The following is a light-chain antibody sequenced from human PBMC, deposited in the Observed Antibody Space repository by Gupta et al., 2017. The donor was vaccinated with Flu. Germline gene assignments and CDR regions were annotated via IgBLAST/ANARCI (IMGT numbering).Light chain of an antibody. CDR3: QKCNSWLLA. J-gene: IGKJ1*01. CDR1: QSLSSN. CDR2: GAS. V-gene: IGKV3-15*01. Sequence: ILMTQSPATLSVSPGARATLSCRASQSLSSNLSWYQQKPGQPPRLLIYGASTRASGIPDRGSGSGSGTEFTLTISSLQSDDSAVYYCQKCNSWLLAFGQGTKVEIK.